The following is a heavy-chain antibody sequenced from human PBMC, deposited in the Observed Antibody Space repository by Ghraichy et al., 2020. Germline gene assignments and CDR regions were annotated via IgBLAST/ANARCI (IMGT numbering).Heavy chain of an antibody. Sequence: GGSLRLSCAASGFTFSSNAMSWVRQAPGKGLEWVSSINAGGDSTYYGDSVKGRFTISRDNSKNTLFLQMNSLREDTAVYYCAKVVDGYWGQGTLVTVSS. CDR1: GFTFSSNA. CDR3: AKVVDGY. J-gene: IGHJ4*02. V-gene: IGHV3-23*01. D-gene: IGHD2-15*01. CDR2: INAGGDST.